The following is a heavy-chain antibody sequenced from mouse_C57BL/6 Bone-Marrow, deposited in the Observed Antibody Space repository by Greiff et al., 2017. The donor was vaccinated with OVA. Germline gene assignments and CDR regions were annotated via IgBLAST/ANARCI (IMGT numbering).Heavy chain of an antibody. D-gene: IGHD1-1*02. Sequence: VHLVESGPGLVAPSQSLSITCTVSGFSLTSYGVSWVRQPPGQGLEWLGVIWGDGSTNYPSALIYRLSISKDNSKSQVFLKLNSLQTDDTATYYWAKWWFSLYCDVWGTGTTVTVPS. J-gene: IGHJ1*03. V-gene: IGHV2-3*01. CDR3: AKWWFSLYCDV. CDR2: IWGDGST. CDR1: GFSLTSYG.